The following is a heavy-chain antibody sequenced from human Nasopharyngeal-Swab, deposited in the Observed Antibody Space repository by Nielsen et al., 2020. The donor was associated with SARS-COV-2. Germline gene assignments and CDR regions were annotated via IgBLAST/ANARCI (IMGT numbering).Heavy chain of an antibody. CDR3: AHRPGFGELLSDWFDP. J-gene: IGHJ5*02. CDR1: GSSLSTSGVG. V-gene: IGHV2-5*02. D-gene: IGHD3-10*01. Sequence: SGPTLVKPTQTLTLTCTFSGSSLSTSGVGVGWIRQPPGKALEWLALIYWDDDKRYSPSLKSRLTITKDTSKNQVVLTMTNMDPVDTATYYCAHRPGFGELLSDWFDPWGQGTLVTVSS. CDR2: IYWDDDK.